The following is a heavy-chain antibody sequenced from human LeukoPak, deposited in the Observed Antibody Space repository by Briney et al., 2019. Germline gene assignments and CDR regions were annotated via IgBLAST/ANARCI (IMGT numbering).Heavy chain of an antibody. J-gene: IGHJ3*02. V-gene: IGHV1-18*01. D-gene: IGHD1-26*01. Sequence: ASVKVSCKASGYTFTSYGISWVRQAPGQGLEWMGWISAYNGNTNYAQKLQGRVTMTTDTSTSTAYMELRSLRSDDTAVYYCARMDRYSGSYYADAFDIWGQGTMVTVSS. CDR3: ARMDRYSGSYYADAFDI. CDR1: GYTFTSYG. CDR2: ISAYNGNT.